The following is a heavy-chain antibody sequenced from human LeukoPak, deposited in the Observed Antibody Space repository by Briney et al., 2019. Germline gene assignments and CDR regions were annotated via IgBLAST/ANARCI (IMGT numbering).Heavy chain of an antibody. CDR1: GGSISSGVYY. V-gene: IGHV4-31*03. J-gene: IGHJ3*02. D-gene: IGHD4-23*01. CDR2: IYYSGST. CDR3: ANDYGGNPDAFDI. Sequence: SETLSLTCTVSGGSISSGVYYWSWIRQHPGKGLEWIGYIYYSGSTYYNPSLKSRVTISVDTSKNQFSLKLSSVTAADTAVYYCANDYGGNPDAFDIWGQGTMVTVSS.